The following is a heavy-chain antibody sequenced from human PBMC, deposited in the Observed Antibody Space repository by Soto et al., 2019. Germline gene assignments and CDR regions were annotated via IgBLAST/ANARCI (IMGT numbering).Heavy chain of an antibody. CDR1: GFTFSSYG. J-gene: IGHJ4*02. D-gene: IGHD1-26*01. CDR2: IWYDGSNK. V-gene: IGHV3-33*01. Sequence: GWSLRLSCAASGFTFSSYGMHWVRQAPGKGLEWVAVIWYDGSNKYYADSVKGRFTISRDNSKNTLYLQMNSLGAEDTAVYYCARDFDSGTYFYYFDYWGQGTLVTVSS. CDR3: ARDFDSGTYFYYFDY.